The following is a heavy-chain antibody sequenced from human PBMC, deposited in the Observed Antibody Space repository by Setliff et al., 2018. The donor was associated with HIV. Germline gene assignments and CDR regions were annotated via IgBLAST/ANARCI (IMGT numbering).Heavy chain of an antibody. J-gene: IGHJ4*02. CDR2: IPHNGGT. D-gene: IGHD4-17*01. V-gene: IGHV4-38-2*01. Sequence: PSETLSLTCAVSGYSIGSGSFWGWNRQPPGKGLEWIATIPHNGGTYYNPDPSLTGRVTISLDTSKNQFSLKLAFVTAADTAVYYCARYSTLTTNFDYWGQGTLVTVSS. CDR1: GYSIGSGSF. CDR3: ARYSTLTTNFDY.